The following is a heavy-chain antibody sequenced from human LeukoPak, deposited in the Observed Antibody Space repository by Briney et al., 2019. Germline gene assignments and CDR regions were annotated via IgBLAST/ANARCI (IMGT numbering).Heavy chain of an antibody. CDR3: ARHTEWLVQDY. Sequence: SETLSLICTVSGGSISSSSYYWGWIRQPPGKGLEWIGSIYYSGSTYYNPSLKSRVTISVDTSKNQFSLKLSSVTAADTAVYYCARHTEWLVQDYWGQGTLVTVSS. D-gene: IGHD6-19*01. CDR2: IYYSGST. J-gene: IGHJ4*02. CDR1: GGSISSSSYY. V-gene: IGHV4-39*01.